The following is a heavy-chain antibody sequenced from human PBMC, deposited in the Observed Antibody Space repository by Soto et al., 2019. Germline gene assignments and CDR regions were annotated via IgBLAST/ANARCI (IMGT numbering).Heavy chain of an antibody. CDR3: ARDLWDSSSFGDIGY. J-gene: IGHJ4*02. CDR2: ISSSSSTI. V-gene: IGHV3-48*01. CDR1: GFTFSSYS. D-gene: IGHD6-6*01. Sequence: GGSLRLSCAASGFTFSSYSMNWVRQAPGKGLEWVSYISSSSSTIYYADSVKGRFTISRDNAKNSLYLQMNSLRAEDTAVYYCARDLWDSSSFGDIGYWGQGTLVTVSS.